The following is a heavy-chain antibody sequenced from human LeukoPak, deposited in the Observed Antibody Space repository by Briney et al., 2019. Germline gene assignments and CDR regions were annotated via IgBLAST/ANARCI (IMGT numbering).Heavy chain of an antibody. J-gene: IGHJ3*02. D-gene: IGHD5-18*01. CDR1: GFTFSSYS. Sequence: GGSLRLSCAASGFTFSSYSMNWVRQALGKGLEWVAYIRRSTGTIYYADSVKGRFTISRDNVKNSLYLQMNSLRAEDTAVYYCAKPSSIQLWFDGFDIWGQGTMVTVSS. CDR3: AKPSSIQLWFDGFDI. V-gene: IGHV3-48*01. CDR2: IRRSTGTI.